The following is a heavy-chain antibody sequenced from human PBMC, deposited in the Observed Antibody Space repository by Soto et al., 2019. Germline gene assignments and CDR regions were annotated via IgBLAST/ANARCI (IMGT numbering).Heavy chain of an antibody. J-gene: IGHJ4*02. CDR1: GYTFTSHG. CDR3: ARDPIYYSGNYQFDS. CDR2: ISAYNGYT. D-gene: IGHD1-26*01. V-gene: IGHV1-18*01. Sequence: QIQLVQSGAEVKKPGASVKVSCKASGYTFTSHGISWVRQAPGQGLEWMGWISAYNGYTNYAQNLQGRVTMTTDTSTSTAYMEMRSLRSDDTAVYYCARDPIYYSGNYQFDSWGQGTLVTVSS.